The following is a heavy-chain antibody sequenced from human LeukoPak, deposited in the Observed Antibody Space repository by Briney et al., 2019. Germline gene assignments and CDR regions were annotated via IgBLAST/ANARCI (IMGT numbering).Heavy chain of an antibody. D-gene: IGHD1-1*01. Sequence: PSETLPLTCTVSGGSISSYYWSWIRQSAGKALEWIGGVYISGSTNYNYSLKSRVTMSVDTSKTQFSLKLSSVTAADTAVYYCARSRNDLMSYYFYGMDVWGQGTTVTVSS. CDR1: GGSISSYY. J-gene: IGHJ6*02. CDR2: VYISGST. CDR3: ARSRNDLMSYYFYGMDV. V-gene: IGHV4-4*07.